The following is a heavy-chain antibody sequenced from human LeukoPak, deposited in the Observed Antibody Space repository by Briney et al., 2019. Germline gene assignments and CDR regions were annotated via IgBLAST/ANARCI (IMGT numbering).Heavy chain of an antibody. CDR2: IYTSGST. CDR1: GGSISSYY. CDR3: ARPLKGLAAKRRDGYNQMGAFDI. D-gene: IGHD5-24*01. V-gene: IGHV4-4*07. Sequence: SETLSLTCTVSGGSISSYYWSWIRQPAGKGLEWIGRIYTSGSTNYNPSLKSRVTMSVDTSKNQFSLKLSSVTAADTAVYYCARPLKGLAAKRRDGYNQMGAFDIWGQGTMVTVSS. J-gene: IGHJ3*02.